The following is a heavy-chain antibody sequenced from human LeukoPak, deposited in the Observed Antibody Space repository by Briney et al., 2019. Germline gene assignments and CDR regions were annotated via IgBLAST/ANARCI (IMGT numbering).Heavy chain of an antibody. J-gene: IGHJ4*02. D-gene: IGHD4-23*01. V-gene: IGHV1-69*13. CDR1: GGTFSSYA. CDR2: IIPIFGTA. CDR3: ARHYGGNSELDY. Sequence: SVKVSCKASGGTFSSYAISWVRQAPGQRLEWMGGIIPIFGTANYAQKFQGRVTITADESTSTAYMELSSLRSEDTAVYYCARHYGGNSELDYWGQGTLVTVSS.